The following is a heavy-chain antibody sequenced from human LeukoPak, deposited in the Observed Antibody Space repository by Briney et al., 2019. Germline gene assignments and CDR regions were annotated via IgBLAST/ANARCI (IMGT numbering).Heavy chain of an antibody. CDR2: IYYSGST. D-gene: IGHD6-13*01. Sequence: PSETLSLTCTVSGGSISSYYWSWIRQPPGKGLEWIGYIYYSGSTNYNPSLKSRVTIPVDTSKNQFSLNLRSVTAADTAVYYCARGSGYSSSCYGYWGQGTLVTVSS. J-gene: IGHJ4*02. CDR1: GGSISSYY. V-gene: IGHV4-59*01. CDR3: ARGSGYSSSCYGY.